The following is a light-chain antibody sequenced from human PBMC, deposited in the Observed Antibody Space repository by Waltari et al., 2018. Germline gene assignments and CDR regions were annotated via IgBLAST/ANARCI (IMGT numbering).Light chain of an antibody. V-gene: IGKV3-11*01. CDR1: QSVSSY. CDR3: QQRSNWPPIFT. Sequence: EIVLTQSPATLSLSPGERATLSCRASQSVSSYLAWYQQQPGQAPRLLLFDASKRATGIPDRFSGSGSGTDFTLTISSLEPEDFAVYYCQQRSNWPPIFTFGPGTKVDIK. J-gene: IGKJ3*01. CDR2: DAS.